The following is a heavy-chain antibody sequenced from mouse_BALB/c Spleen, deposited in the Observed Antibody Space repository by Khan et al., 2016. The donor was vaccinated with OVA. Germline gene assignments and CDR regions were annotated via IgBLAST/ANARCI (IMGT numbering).Heavy chain of an antibody. CDR1: GYTLTSYW. D-gene: IGHD2-1*01. V-gene: IGHV1S81*02. CDR3: ARLLINFDY. Sequence: QVQLQQPGAELVNPGASVNLSCKASGYTLTSYWMHWVKQRPGQGLEWIGEINPSNGRTNYNEKFKSKAKLTVDKSSSTAYMKLSSPTSEDSAVYYCARLLINFDYWGQGTTLTVSS. J-gene: IGHJ2*01. CDR2: INPSNGRT.